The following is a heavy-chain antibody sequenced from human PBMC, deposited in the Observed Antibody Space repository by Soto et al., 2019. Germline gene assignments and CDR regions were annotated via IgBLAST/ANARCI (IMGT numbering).Heavy chain of an antibody. Sequence: ASVKVSCKASGYTFTSYGISWVRQAPGQGLEWMGWISAYNGNTNYAQKLQGRVTMTTDTSTSTAYMELRSLRSDDTAVYYCARQDDFWSGDSWFDPWGQGTLVTVSS. CDR1: GYTFTSYG. CDR2: ISAYNGNT. CDR3: ARQDDFWSGDSWFDP. D-gene: IGHD3-3*01. V-gene: IGHV1-18*01. J-gene: IGHJ5*02.